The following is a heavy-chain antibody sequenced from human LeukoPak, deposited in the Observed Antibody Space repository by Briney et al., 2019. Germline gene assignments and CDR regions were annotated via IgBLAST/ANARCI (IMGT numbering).Heavy chain of an antibody. CDR3: ASPSKAGRSWQSRYFDY. J-gene: IGHJ4*02. CDR1: GDSISSRSYY. V-gene: IGHV4-39*01. Sequence: SETLSLTCTVSGDSISSRSYYWGWIRQPPGKGLEWIGSIYYSGSTYYNPSLKSRVNISVNTSKNQFSLKLGSVTAADTAVYYCASPSKAGRSWQSRYFDYWGQGTLVTVSS. CDR2: IYYSGST. D-gene: IGHD6-19*01.